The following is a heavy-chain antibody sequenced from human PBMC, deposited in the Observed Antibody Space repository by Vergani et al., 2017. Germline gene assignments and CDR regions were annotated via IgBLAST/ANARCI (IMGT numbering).Heavy chain of an antibody. CDR1: GYTFTNYW. J-gene: IGHJ3*02. Sequence: EVQLVQSGAEVKKPGESLKISCKASGYTFTNYWIGWVRQMPGKGLEWMGVIYPGDSDTRYSPSFQGQVTISADKSISTAYLQWSSLKASDTAMYYCARHGYGDYARGAFDIWGQGTMVTVSS. V-gene: IGHV5-51*01. CDR3: ARHGYGDYARGAFDI. CDR2: IYPGDSDT. D-gene: IGHD4-17*01.